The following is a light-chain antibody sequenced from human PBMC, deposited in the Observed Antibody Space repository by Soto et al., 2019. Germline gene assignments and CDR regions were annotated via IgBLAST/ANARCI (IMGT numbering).Light chain of an antibody. V-gene: IGKV3D-15*01. CDR3: QQYKNWPPIT. CDR2: DTS. J-gene: IGKJ5*01. Sequence: IVFMHSPWTLSFSLSQRSTLSSSPSQSVNSNYLAWYQQKPGQAPTVLIFDTSRRATGVPARFSGSGSGTEFTLTISSLQSEDFAVYYCQQYKNWPPITFGQGTRLEI. CDR1: QSVNSN.